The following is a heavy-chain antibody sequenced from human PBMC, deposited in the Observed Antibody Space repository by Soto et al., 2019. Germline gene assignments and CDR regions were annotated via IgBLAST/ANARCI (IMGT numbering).Heavy chain of an antibody. CDR1: GFTFSSYG. CDR2: IWYDGSNK. D-gene: IGHD5-12*01. Sequence: QVQLVESGGGVVQPGRSLRLSCAASGFTFSSYGMHWVRQAPGKGLEWVAVIWYDGSNKYYADSVKGRFTISRDNSKNTLYLQMNSLRAEDTAVYYCAREGVRGYGGYDPNYYFDYWCQGTLVTVSS. J-gene: IGHJ4*02. V-gene: IGHV3-33*01. CDR3: AREGVRGYGGYDPNYYFDY.